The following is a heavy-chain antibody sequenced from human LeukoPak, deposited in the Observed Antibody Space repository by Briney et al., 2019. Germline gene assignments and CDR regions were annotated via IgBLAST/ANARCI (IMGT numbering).Heavy chain of an antibody. D-gene: IGHD1-14*01. CDR1: GFTFSSYA. CDR3: ASPERN. CDR2: ISYDGSNK. V-gene: IGHV3-30-3*01. J-gene: IGHJ4*02. Sequence: PGGSLRLSCAASGFTFSSYAMHWVRQAPGKGLEWVAVISYDGSNKYYADSVKGRFTISRDNSKNTLYLQMNSLRAEDTAVYYCASPERNWGQGTLVTVSS.